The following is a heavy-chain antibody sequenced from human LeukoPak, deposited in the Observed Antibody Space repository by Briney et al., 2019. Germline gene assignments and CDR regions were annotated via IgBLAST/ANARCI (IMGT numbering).Heavy chain of an antibody. Sequence: SETLSLTCSVSGGSISSRNHYWGWIRQPPGKGLEWIGSIFYTGNTYYNPSLRSRVTMSVDTSKNHFSLNLSSVTAADMAVYYCSRHVNTFDYWGQGAPVTVSS. CDR3: SRHVNTFDY. J-gene: IGHJ4*02. V-gene: IGHV4-39*01. CDR2: IFYTGNT. CDR1: GGSISSRNHY.